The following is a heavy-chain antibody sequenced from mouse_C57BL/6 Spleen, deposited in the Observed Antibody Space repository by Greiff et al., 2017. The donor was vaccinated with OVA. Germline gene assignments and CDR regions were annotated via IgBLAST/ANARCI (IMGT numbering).Heavy chain of an antibody. J-gene: IGHJ3*01. CDR3: ARDGSSYGAWFAY. V-gene: IGHV5-17*01. D-gene: IGHD1-1*01. CDR1: GFTFSDYG. CDR2: ISSGSSTI. Sequence: EVKLVESGGGLVKPGGSLKLSCAASGFTFSDYGMHWVRQAPEQGLEWVAYISSGSSTIYYADTVKGRFTISRDNAKNTLFLQMTSLRSEDTAMYYCARDGSSYGAWFAYWGQGTLVTVSA.